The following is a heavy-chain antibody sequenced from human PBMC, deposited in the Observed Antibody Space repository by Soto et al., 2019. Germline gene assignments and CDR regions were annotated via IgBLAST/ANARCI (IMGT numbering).Heavy chain of an antibody. Sequence: GESLKISCQGSGYSFSDSWIAWVRQMPGRGLEWMGVIHPGDSDTRYNPSFEGQVSFSVDTSTSTAYLQWSSLMASDTAMYYCARHFWFRGVQKEGTIDYCGQGTLVTVYS. V-gene: IGHV5-51*01. CDR2: IHPGDSDT. CDR1: GYSFSDSW. CDR3: ARHFWFRGVQKEGTIDY. J-gene: IGHJ4*02. D-gene: IGHD3-10*01.